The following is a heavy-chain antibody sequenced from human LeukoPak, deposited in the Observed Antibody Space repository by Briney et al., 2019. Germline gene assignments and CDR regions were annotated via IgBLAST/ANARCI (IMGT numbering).Heavy chain of an antibody. D-gene: IGHD3-22*01. CDR1: GYTFTSYG. Sequence: ASVKVSCKASGYTFTSYGISWVRQAPGQGLEWMGWISAYNGNTNYAQKLQGRVTMTTDTSTSTAYMELRSLRSEDTAVYYCARDYDSSGSRYFQHWGQGTLVTVSS. V-gene: IGHV1-18*01. CDR3: ARDYDSSGSRYFQH. CDR2: ISAYNGNT. J-gene: IGHJ1*01.